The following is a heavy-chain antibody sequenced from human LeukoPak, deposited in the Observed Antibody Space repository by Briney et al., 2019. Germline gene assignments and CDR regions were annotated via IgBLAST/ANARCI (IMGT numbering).Heavy chain of an antibody. D-gene: IGHD6-13*01. Sequence: GGSLRLSCAASGFTFSSHWMTWVRQAPGKGLEWVANINQDGSERYYVDSVKGRFTISRDNAKNSLYLQMNSLRAEDTAVYYCVRDSEYSSSFAFDIWGQGTMVTVSS. V-gene: IGHV3-7*01. CDR2: INQDGSER. CDR3: VRDSEYSSSFAFDI. J-gene: IGHJ3*02. CDR1: GFTFSSHW.